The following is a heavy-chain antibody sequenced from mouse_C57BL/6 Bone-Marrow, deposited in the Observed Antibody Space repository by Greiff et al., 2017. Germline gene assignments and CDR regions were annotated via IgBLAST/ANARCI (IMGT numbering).Heavy chain of an antibody. CDR2: IWTGGGT. CDR1: GFSLTSYA. J-gene: IGHJ2*01. Sequence: VQLQESGPGLVAPSQSLSITCTVSGFSLTSYAISWVRQPPGKGLEWLGVIWTGGGTNYNSALKSRLSISKDNSKSQVFLKMNSLQTDDTARYDCARNHRLCYYGCYFDFWGRGTTLTVSS. D-gene: IGHD1-1*01. V-gene: IGHV2-9-1*01. CDR3: ARNHRLCYYGCYFDF.